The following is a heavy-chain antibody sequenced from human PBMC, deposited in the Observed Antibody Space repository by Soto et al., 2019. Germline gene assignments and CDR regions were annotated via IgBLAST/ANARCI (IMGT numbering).Heavy chain of an antibody. Sequence: GGSLRLSCAASGFTFGDYWMHWVRQPPGKGPEWVSRMTGDGRTPQYADSVKGRFTASRDNAKSTLYLQMNSLRAEDTAVYYCATAEVDYWGPGTLVTVSS. CDR1: GFTFGDYW. V-gene: IGHV3-74*03. CDR2: MTGDGRTP. CDR3: ATAEVDY. J-gene: IGHJ4*02.